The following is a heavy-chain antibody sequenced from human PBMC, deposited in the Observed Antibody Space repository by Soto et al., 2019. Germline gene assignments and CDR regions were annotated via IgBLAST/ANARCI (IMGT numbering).Heavy chain of an antibody. CDR1: GGSISSGGYY. D-gene: IGHD6-13*01. V-gene: IGHV4-31*03. Sequence: SETLSLTCTVSGGSISSGGYYWSWIRQHPGKGLEWIGYIYYSGSTYYNPSLKSRVTISVDTSKNQFSLKLSSVTAADTAVYYCARDSSAAAAGTDYWGQGTLVTVSS. CDR3: ARDSSAAAAGTDY. J-gene: IGHJ4*02. CDR2: IYYSGST.